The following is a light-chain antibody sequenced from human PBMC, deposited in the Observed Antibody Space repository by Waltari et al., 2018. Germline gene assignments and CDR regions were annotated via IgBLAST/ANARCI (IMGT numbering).Light chain of an antibody. CDR2: KAS. Sequence: DIQMTQSPSTLSASVGDTVTITCRASQTLSNWLAWYQQKPGKAPKVLSYKASNLQSRVPSRFSGSVSGTEFTLTISSLQPDDFATYYCQHFSTYSTFGQGTKVEIK. CDR3: QHFSTYST. V-gene: IGKV1-5*03. J-gene: IGKJ1*01. CDR1: QTLSNW.